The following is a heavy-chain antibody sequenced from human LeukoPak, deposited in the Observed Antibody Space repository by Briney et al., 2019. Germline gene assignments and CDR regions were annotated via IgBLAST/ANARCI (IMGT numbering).Heavy chain of an antibody. V-gene: IGHV4-39*01. CDR2: VYYSGST. D-gene: IGHD6-19*01. J-gene: IGHJ4*02. CDR1: GGSISGSNYY. CDR3: ARHSVSYSSGWYSYDY. Sequence: PSETLSLTCTVSGGSISGSNYYWGWIRQPPGKGLEWIGVVYYSGSTYYNPSLKSRVTISVDTSKNQFSLKLSSVTAADTAVYYCARHSVSYSSGWYSYDYWGQGTLVTVSS.